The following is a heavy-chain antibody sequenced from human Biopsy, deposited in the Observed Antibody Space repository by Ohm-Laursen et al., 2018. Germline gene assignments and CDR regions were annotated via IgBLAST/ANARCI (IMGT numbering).Heavy chain of an antibody. Sequence: SQTLSLTCTVSGDSISSYYWSWIRQPPGQGLEWIGYVHYTGITDYNRSLQSRVTISVDTSKNHFSLRLRSVTPADTAMYYCARDRGFYSDRTVPGYFDLWGRGTRVTVSS. CDR2: VHYTGIT. D-gene: IGHD3-22*01. V-gene: IGHV4-59*01. J-gene: IGHJ2*01. CDR3: ARDRGFYSDRTVPGYFDL. CDR1: GDSISSYY.